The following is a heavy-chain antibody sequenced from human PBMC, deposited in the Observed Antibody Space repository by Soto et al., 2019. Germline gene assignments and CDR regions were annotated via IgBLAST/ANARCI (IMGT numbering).Heavy chain of an antibody. J-gene: IGHJ3*02. CDR3: ASRGWVGYCSSTSCGQTWDAFDI. CDR2: IIPILGIA. V-gene: IGHV1-69*02. D-gene: IGHD2-2*01. Sequence: PSVKVSCKASGGTFSSYTISWVRQAPGQGLEWMGRIIPILGIANYAQKFQGRVTITADKSTSTAYMELSSLRSEDTAVYYCASRGWVGYCSSTSCGQTWDAFDIWGQGTMVTVSS. CDR1: GGTFSSYT.